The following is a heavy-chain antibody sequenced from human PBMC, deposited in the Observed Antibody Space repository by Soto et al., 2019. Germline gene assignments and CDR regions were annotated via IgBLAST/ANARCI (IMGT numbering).Heavy chain of an antibody. CDR2: INAGNGNT. CDR3: ARDPGYSYGYN. CDR1: GYTFISYA. V-gene: IGHV1-3*01. D-gene: IGHD5-18*01. J-gene: IGHJ4*02. Sequence: ASVKVSCKASGYTFISYAMNWVRQAPGQRLEWMGWINAGNGNTKYSQKFQGRVTITRDTSASTGYMELSSLRSEDTAVYYCARDPGYSYGYNWGQGALVTVSS.